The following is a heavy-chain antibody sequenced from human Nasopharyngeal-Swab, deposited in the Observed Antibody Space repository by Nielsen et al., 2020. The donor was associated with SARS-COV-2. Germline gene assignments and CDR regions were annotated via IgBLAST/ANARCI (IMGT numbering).Heavy chain of an antibody. Sequence: GESLKISCAASGFTFSSYSMNWVRQAPGKGLEWGSYISSSSSTIYYADSVKGRFTISRDNAKNSLYLQMNSLRDEDTAVYYCARDPNSYYDILTGMPGFDPWGQGTLVTVSS. CDR2: ISSSSSTI. CDR1: GFTFSSYS. V-gene: IGHV3-48*02. J-gene: IGHJ5*02. CDR3: ARDPNSYYDILTGMPGFDP. D-gene: IGHD3-9*01.